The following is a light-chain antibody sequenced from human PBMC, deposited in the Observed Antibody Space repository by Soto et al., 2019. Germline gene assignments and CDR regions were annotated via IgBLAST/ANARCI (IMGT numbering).Light chain of an antibody. CDR2: DVS. CDR3: SSYTSSSTLLYV. Sequence: QSALTQPASVSGSPGQSITISCTGTSSDVGGYNYVSWYQQHPGKAPKLMIYDVSNRPSGVSNRFSGSKSGNTASLTISGLQADDEADYYCSSYTSSSTLLYVFGAGTKLTFL. CDR1: SSDVGGYNY. V-gene: IGLV2-14*01. J-gene: IGLJ1*01.